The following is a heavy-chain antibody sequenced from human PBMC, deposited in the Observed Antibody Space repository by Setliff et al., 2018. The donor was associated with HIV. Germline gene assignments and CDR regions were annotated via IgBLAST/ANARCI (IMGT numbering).Heavy chain of an antibody. Sequence: AGGSLRLSCAASGFTFSDYYMSWIRQAPGKGLEWVAVISSDGSNEYYADSVKGRFTISRDNSKNTLYVQMNSLRAEDTAVYYCARDQLAMVRRNGMDVWGQGTTVTVSS. CDR1: GFTFSDYY. J-gene: IGHJ6*02. D-gene: IGHD3-10*01. V-gene: IGHV3-30*03. CDR3: ARDQLAMVRRNGMDV. CDR2: ISSDGSNE.